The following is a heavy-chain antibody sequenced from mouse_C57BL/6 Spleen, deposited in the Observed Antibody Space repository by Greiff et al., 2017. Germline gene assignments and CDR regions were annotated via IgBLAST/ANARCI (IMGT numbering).Heavy chain of an antibody. CDR3: SNWDYWDFEV. V-gene: IGHV1-64*01. D-gene: IGHD4-1*01. CDR2: IHPNSGST. CDR1: GYTFTSYW. J-gene: IGHJ1*03. Sequence: VQLQQPGAELVKPGASVKLSCKASGYTFTSYWMHWVKQRPGPGLEWIGMIHPNSGSTNYNEKFKSKATLTVDKSSSTAYMQLSSLTSEDSAVYDGSNWDYWDFEVRGTGTTVTVAS.